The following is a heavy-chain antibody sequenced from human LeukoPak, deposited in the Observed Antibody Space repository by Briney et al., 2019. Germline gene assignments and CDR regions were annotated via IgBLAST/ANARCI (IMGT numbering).Heavy chain of an antibody. CDR1: GFTSSGSA. Sequence: SGGSPKHSPAPPGFTSSGSAMHWVRPTSGKGLEWVGRIRSKANSYTTPFAASVKGRSTISRHKSKNTAYRQINSLKTQHSTLVYCTRHIPDYDILTGYYIFDYWGQGTLVTVSS. CDR2: IRSKANSYTT. V-gene: IGHV3-73*01. CDR3: TRHIPDYDILTGYYIFDY. J-gene: IGHJ4*02. D-gene: IGHD3-9*01.